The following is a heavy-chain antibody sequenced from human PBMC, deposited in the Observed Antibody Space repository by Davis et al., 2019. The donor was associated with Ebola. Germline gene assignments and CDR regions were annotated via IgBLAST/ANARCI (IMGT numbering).Heavy chain of an antibody. V-gene: IGHV1-46*01. J-gene: IGHJ3*02. Sequence: ASVTVSCKASGYRFTRYYMHWVRQAPGQGLEWMGIINPITGGTSYAQNFQVRVNMNRDTSTSTVYMELSSLRSEETAVYYCAREGGRYYDSSGYVFDIWGQGTMVKVSS. D-gene: IGHD3-22*01. CDR3: AREGGRYYDSSGYVFDI. CDR2: INPITGGT. CDR1: GYRFTRYY.